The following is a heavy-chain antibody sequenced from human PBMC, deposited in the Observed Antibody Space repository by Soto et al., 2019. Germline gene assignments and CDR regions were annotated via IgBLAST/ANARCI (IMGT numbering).Heavy chain of an antibody. V-gene: IGHV3-23*01. D-gene: IGHD1-1*01. CDR3: VKEGRHWNSHGSYDL. CDR1: EVTFACYG. CDR2: ITSGRDDE. J-gene: IGHJ3*01. Sequence: GGSLRLSCVASEVTFACYGMVWVRQSPGKGQERRSLITSGRDDEKYANPAKRRFTNTRDNPKNTLYLQINTHRAQDTAIYHCVKEGRHWNSHGSYDLWGRGTMVTVSS.